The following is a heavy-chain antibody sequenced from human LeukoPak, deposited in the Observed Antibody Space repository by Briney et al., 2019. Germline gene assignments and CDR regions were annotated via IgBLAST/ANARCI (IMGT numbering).Heavy chain of an antibody. CDR2: ISSSSSYI. J-gene: IGHJ3*02. CDR3: ARDRSSRVAFDI. D-gene: IGHD6-6*01. V-gene: IGHV3-21*01. Sequence: GGSLRLSCAPSGFTFSSYSMTWVRQAPGKGLEWVSSISSSSSYIYYADSVKGRFTISRDNAKNSLYLQMASLRAEDTAVYYCARDRSSRVAFDIWGQGTMVTVSS. CDR1: GFTFSSYS.